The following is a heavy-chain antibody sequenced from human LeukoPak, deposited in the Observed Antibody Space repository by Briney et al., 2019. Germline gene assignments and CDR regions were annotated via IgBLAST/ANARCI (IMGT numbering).Heavy chain of an antibody. CDR1: GFTVSSNY. CDR2: ISGSGGTT. V-gene: IGHV3-23*01. Sequence: GGSLRLSCAASGFTVSSNYMTWVRQAPGKGLEWVSGISGSGGTTFYADSVKGRFTISRDNSRNTLYLQMNSLRAGDTAIYFCAKDRGYDFSYGLDVWGQGTTVTVSS. D-gene: IGHD5-12*01. J-gene: IGHJ6*02. CDR3: AKDRGYDFSYGLDV.